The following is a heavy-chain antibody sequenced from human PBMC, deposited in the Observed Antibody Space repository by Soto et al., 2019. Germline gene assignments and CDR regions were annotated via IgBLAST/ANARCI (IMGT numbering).Heavy chain of an antibody. V-gene: IGHV1-3*01. Sequence: ASVKVSCKASGYTFTSYAIHWVRQAPVQSLEWMGWINAGNGNTKYSQKFQGRVTITRDTSASTAYMELSSLRSEDTAVYYCASGGRSSSWNDGMDVWGQGTTVNVSS. CDR1: GYTFTSYA. J-gene: IGHJ6*02. CDR3: ASGGRSSSWNDGMDV. CDR2: INAGNGNT. D-gene: IGHD6-13*01.